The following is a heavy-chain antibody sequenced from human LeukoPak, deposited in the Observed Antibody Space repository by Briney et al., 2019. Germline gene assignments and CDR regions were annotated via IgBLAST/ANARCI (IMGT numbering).Heavy chain of an antibody. CDR1: GFTFSSYG. D-gene: IGHD1-26*01. CDR2: IWYDGSNK. J-gene: IGHJ3*02. CDR3: AKDLGWEGNAFDI. V-gene: IGHV3-33*06. Sequence: GGSLRLSCAASGFTFSSYGMHWVRQAPGKGLEWVAVIWYDGSNKYYADSVKGRFTISRDNSKNTLYLQMNSLRAEDTAVYYCAKDLGWEGNAFDIWGQGTMVTVSS.